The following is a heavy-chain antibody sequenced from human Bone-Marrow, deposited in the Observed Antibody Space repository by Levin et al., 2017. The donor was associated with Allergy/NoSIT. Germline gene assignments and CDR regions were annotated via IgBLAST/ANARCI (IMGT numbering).Heavy chain of an antibody. V-gene: IGHV5-51*01. CDR3: AGPDYGGYDYYY. D-gene: IGHD5-12*01. CDR1: GYSFTNFW. CDR2: IYPGDSET. J-gene: IGHJ4*02. Sequence: KPGGSLRLSCKSSGYSFTNFWIAWVRQVPGKGLEWMGTIYPGDSETRYSPSFQGQVTISADKSTSTAYLQWSSLMATDSALYYCAGPDYGGYDYYYWGQGTLVTVSS.